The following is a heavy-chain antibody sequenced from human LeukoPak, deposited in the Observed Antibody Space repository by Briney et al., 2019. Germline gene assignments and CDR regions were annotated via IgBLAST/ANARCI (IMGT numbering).Heavy chain of an antibody. Sequence: PSETLSLTCAVSGYYISIGYYWGWIRQPPGKGLEWIGSIYHSGSTYYNPSLKSRVTKSVDTSKNQFSLKLSSLTAADTAVYYCAGDSSGYVDYWGQGTLVTVSS. CDR3: AGDSSGYVDY. D-gene: IGHD3-22*01. CDR2: IYHSGST. CDR1: GYYISIGYY. J-gene: IGHJ4*02. V-gene: IGHV4-38-2*01.